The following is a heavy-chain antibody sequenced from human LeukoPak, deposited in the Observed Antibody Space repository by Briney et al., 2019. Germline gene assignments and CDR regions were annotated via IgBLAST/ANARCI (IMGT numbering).Heavy chain of an antibody. CDR1: GNTFTDYF. CDR2: VNPNSGGT. Sequence: ASVKVSCKASGNTFTDYFIHWVRQAPGQGLEWMGWVNPNSGGTNYAQKFQGRGTMTRDTSISTTYVELSRLRSDDTAMYYCASLDAFDMWGQGTMVTVSS. J-gene: IGHJ3*02. V-gene: IGHV1-2*02. CDR3: ASLDAFDM.